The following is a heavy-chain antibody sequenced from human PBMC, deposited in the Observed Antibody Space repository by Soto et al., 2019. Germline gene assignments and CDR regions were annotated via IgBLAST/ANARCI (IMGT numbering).Heavy chain of an antibody. Sequence: QVQLVESGGGVVQPGRSLRLSCAASGFTISSYGMHRVRQAPGKGLEWVAVIWYDGSNKYYADSVKGRFTISRDNSKNTLYLQMNSLRAEDTAVYYCARDIIAAAGSTIPSYYYYGMDVWGQGTTVTVSS. CDR1: GFTISSYG. D-gene: IGHD6-13*01. V-gene: IGHV3-33*01. J-gene: IGHJ6*02. CDR3: ARDIIAAAGSTIPSYYYYGMDV. CDR2: IWYDGSNK.